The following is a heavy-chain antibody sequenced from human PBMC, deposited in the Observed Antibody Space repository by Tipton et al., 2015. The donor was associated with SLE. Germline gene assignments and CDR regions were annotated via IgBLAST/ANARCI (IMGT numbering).Heavy chain of an antibody. J-gene: IGHJ3*02. CDR3: ARGGPWGSPDAFDI. D-gene: IGHD3-16*01. V-gene: IGHV4-59*01. CDR2: IYYSGST. CDR1: GGSISSFF. Sequence: TLSLTCTVSGGSISSFFWSWIRQPPGKGLEWIGHIYYSGSTNYNPSLKSRVTISVDTSKNQFSLKLSSVTAADTAVYYCARGGPWGSPDAFDIWGQGTMVTVSS.